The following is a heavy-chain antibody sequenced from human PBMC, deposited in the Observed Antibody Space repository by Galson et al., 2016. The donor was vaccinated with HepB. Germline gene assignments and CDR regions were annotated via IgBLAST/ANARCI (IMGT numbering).Heavy chain of an antibody. Sequence: SLRLSCAASGFTFSKYWMHWVRQAPGKGLVWVSRINGDGSSTAYADSVKGRFTISRDNAKNTLYLQMNSLRAEDTAMYYCAILSVDVVVEMNGMDAWGHGTTVTVSS. J-gene: IGHJ6*02. D-gene: IGHD2-15*01. CDR3: AILSVDVVVEMNGMDA. CDR2: INGDGSST. CDR1: GFTFSKYW. V-gene: IGHV3-74*01.